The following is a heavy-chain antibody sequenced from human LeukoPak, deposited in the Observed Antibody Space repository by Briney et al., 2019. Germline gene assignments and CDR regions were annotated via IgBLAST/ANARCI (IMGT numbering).Heavy chain of an antibody. D-gene: IGHD5-18*01. J-gene: IGHJ4*02. V-gene: IGHV3-48*04. CDR1: GFTFSSYG. CDR3: ARDGGYSYVYGPTPFDS. Sequence: PEGSLRLSCAASGFTFSSYGMNWVRQAPGKGLEWVSYISSSGSTIYYADSVKGRFTISRDNAKNSLYLQMNSLRAEDTAVYYCARDGGYSYVYGPTPFDSWAREPWSPSPQ. CDR2: ISSSGSTI.